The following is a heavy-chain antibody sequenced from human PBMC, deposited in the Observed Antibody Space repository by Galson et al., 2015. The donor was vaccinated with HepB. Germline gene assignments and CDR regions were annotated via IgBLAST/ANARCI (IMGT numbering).Heavy chain of an antibody. CDR3: ARRYYDILTGYYREVDY. J-gene: IGHJ4*02. D-gene: IGHD3-9*01. V-gene: IGHV5-51*01. CDR2: IYPGDSDT. Sequence: QSGAEVTKPGESLKISCKGSGYSFTSYWIGWVRQMPGKGLEWMGIIYPGDSDTRYSPSFQGQVTISADKSISTAYLQWSSLKASDTAMYYCARRYYDILTGYYREVDYWGQGTLVTVSS. CDR1: GYSFTSYW.